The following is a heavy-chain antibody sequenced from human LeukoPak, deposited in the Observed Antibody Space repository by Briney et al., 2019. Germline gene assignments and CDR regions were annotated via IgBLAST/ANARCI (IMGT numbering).Heavy chain of an antibody. Sequence: TGGSLRLSCAASGFTFSSCAMHWVRQAPGKGLEWVAVISYDGSNKYYADSVKGRFTISRDNSKNTLYLQMNNLRAEDTAVYYCARDSATSSTRRTLYFDYWGQGTLVTVSS. V-gene: IGHV3-30*04. D-gene: IGHD2-2*01. J-gene: IGHJ4*02. CDR3: ARDSATSSTRRTLYFDY. CDR2: ISYDGSNK. CDR1: GFTFSSCA.